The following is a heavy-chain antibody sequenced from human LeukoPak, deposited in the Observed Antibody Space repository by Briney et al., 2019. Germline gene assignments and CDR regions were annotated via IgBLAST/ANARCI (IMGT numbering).Heavy chain of an antibody. CDR3: AREPYSSTSCYLQGCNNWFDP. CDR1: GYTFTSYY. V-gene: IGHV1-2*02. J-gene: IGHJ5*02. Sequence: ASVKVSCKASGYTFTSYYMHWVRQAPGQGLEWMGWINPNSGGTNYAQKFQGRVTMTRDTSISTAYMELSRLRSDDTAVYYCAREPYSSTSCYLQGCNNWFDPWGQGTLVTVSS. CDR2: INPNSGGT. D-gene: IGHD2-2*01.